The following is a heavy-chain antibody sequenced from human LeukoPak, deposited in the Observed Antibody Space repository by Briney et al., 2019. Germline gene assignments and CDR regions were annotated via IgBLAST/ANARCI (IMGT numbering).Heavy chain of an antibody. CDR2: INSDGSWT. Sequence: PGGSLRLSRAASGNYWMHWVRQAPGKGLVWVSHINSDGSWTSYADSVKGRFTISKDNAKNTVYLQMNSLRAEDTAVYYCVSLYETYWGRGTLVTVSS. V-gene: IGHV3-74*01. D-gene: IGHD2/OR15-2a*01. CDR3: VSLYETY. J-gene: IGHJ4*02. CDR1: GNYW.